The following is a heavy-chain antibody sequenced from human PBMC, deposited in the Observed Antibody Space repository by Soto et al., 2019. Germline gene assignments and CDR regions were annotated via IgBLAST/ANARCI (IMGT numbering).Heavy chain of an antibody. CDR3: ARRYGSAFDI. CDR1: GDSVSSNIVT. J-gene: IGHJ3*02. Sequence: SQTLSLTCAISGDSVSSNIVTWNWIRQSPSRGLEWLGRTYYRSNWYTDYAVSVKSRATINPDTSKNHFSLKLSSVTAADTAVYYCARRYGSAFDIWGQGTMVTVSS. CDR2: TYYRSNWYT. D-gene: IGHD3-10*01. V-gene: IGHV6-1*01.